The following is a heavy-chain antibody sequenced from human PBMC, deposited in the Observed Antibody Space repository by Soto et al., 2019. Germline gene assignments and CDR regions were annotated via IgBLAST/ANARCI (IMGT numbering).Heavy chain of an antibody. CDR1: GGSISSGGYY. J-gene: IGHJ6*02. CDR2: IYYNGST. V-gene: IGHV4-31*03. CDR3: ARDVGRDYGDFYGMDV. D-gene: IGHD4-17*01. Sequence: SETLSLTCTVSGGSISSGGYYWSWIRQHPGKGLEWIGYIYYNGSTYYNPSLKSRVTISVDTSKNQFSLKLSSVTAADTAVYYCARDVGRDYGDFYGMDVWGQGTTVTAP.